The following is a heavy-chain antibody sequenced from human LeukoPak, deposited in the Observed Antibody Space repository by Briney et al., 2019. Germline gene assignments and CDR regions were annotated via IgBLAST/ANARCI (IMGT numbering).Heavy chain of an antibody. CDR3: ATGSRELYYFDY. J-gene: IGHJ4*02. Sequence: KPSETLSLTCTVSGGSISSYYWSWIRQPPGKGLEWIGYIYYSGSTKYNPSLKSRVTISVDASKTQFSLKLNSVTAADTAVYYCATGSRELYYFDYWGQGTLVTVSS. D-gene: IGHD1-7*01. V-gene: IGHV4-59*01. CDR1: GGSISSYY. CDR2: IYYSGST.